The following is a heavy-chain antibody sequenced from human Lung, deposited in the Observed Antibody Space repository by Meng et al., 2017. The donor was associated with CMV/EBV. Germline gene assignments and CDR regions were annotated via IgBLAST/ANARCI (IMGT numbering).Heavy chain of an antibody. CDR3: AKEIDPAVAGNQGYFDH. J-gene: IGHJ4*02. Sequence: GESXKISCAASGFSFSTSWMSWVRRAPGKGLEWVANIYQDGNEKYYVESVRGRFAISRANAKNSLYLQMNSLRAEDTAVYFCAKEIDPAVAGNQGYFDHWGQGALVTVSS. D-gene: IGHD6-19*01. V-gene: IGHV3-7*01. CDR1: GFSFSTSW. CDR2: IYQDGNEK.